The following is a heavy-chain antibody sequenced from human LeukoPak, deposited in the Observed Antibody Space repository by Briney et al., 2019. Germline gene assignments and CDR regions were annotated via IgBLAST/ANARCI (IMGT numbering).Heavy chain of an antibody. CDR1: GGSFSGYY. CDR2: IYYSGST. CDR3: ARAVAAVGGSDI. D-gene: IGHD6-13*01. J-gene: IGHJ3*02. Sequence: SETLSLTCAVYGGSFSGYYWSWIRQPPGKGLEWIGYIYYSGSTNYNPSLKSRVTISVDTSKNQFSLKLSSVTAADTAVYYCARAVAAVGGSDIWGQGTMVTVSS. V-gene: IGHV4-59*01.